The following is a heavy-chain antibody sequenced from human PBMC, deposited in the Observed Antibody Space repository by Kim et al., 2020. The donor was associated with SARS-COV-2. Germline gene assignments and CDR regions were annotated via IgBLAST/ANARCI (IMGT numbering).Heavy chain of an antibody. V-gene: IGHV3-7*01. CDR3: ATRDGSHYVYGIDV. Sequence: GGSLRLSCAASGLTLSTYWMHWVRQAPGKGLEWVSTIHPGGSEEYYVDSVKGRFTISRDNAENSLYLQMNSLRVEDTADYYCATRDGSHYVYGIDVWGKG. CDR2: IHPGGSEE. D-gene: IGHD3-10*01. J-gene: IGHJ6*03. CDR1: GLTLSTYW.